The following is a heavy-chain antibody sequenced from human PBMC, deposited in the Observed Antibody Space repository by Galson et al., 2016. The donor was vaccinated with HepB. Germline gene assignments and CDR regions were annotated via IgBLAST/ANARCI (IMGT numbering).Heavy chain of an antibody. CDR2: IRYDGTKK. Sequence: SLRLSCAASGFPFRSYDMYWVRQAPGKGLEWVAVIRYDGTKKFYEDTVKGRLTISRDDSENTLFLQMISLRVEDTAMYYCARDSGRRFGEFSDALDLWGQGTLVTVSS. CDR3: ARDSGRRFGEFSDALDL. CDR1: GFPFRSYD. D-gene: IGHD3-10*01. V-gene: IGHV3-33*07. J-gene: IGHJ3*01.